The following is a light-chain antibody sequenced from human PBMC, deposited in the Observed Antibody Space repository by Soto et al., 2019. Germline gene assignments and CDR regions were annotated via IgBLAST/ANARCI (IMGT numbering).Light chain of an antibody. V-gene: IGKV3-20*01. Sequence: EIVLTQSQGPLSLSPGERATLSCRASQSVSSSYLAWYQQKPGQAPRLLIYGASSRATGIPDRFSGNGSGTDFTLTISRLEPEDFAVYYCQQYGASPWTFGQGTKVDIK. CDR1: QSVSSSY. CDR3: QQYGASPWT. J-gene: IGKJ1*01. CDR2: GAS.